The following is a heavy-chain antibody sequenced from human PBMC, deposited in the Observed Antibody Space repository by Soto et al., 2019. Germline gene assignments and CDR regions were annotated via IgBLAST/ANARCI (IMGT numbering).Heavy chain of an antibody. CDR3: AREESSAWSIDY. J-gene: IGHJ4*02. CDR2: VFHSGPT. Sequence: QVQLQESGPGLVKPSQTLSLTRTVSGGPMTSGDYYWRWIRQPPRKRLGTIGNVFHSGPTYYNPSLKSRVCILVDTSKNQYTLKLSSVTGADTAVSYCAREESSAWSIDYWGQGALVTVSS. V-gene: IGHV4-30-4*01. D-gene: IGHD3-22*01. CDR1: GGPMTSGDYY.